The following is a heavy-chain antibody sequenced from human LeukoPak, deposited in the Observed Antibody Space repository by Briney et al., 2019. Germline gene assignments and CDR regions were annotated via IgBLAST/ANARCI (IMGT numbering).Heavy chain of an antibody. D-gene: IGHD3-10*01. Sequence: GGSLRLSCAASGFTFINTWMNWVRQAPGKGLEWVGRVKSKADGGTADYAAPVKGRFTISRDDSKNTLYLQMNSLKTEDTAMYFCTKAAFYYTSGSLDYWGQGTLVMVSS. CDR2: VKSKADGGTA. J-gene: IGHJ4*02. CDR3: TKAAFYYTSGSLDY. V-gene: IGHV3-15*07. CDR1: GFTFINTW.